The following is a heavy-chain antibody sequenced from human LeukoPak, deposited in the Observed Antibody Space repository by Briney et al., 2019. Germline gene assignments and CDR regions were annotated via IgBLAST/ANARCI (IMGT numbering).Heavy chain of an antibody. V-gene: IGHV4-34*01. Sequence: SETLSLTCTVSGGSITIYYWGWIRQPPGKGLEWIGEINHSGSTNYNPSLKSRVTISVDTSKNQFSLKLSSVTAADTAVYYCARRPLKVRGVYNWFDPWGQGTLVTVSS. CDR3: ARRPLKVRGVYNWFDP. CDR1: GGSITIYY. D-gene: IGHD3-10*01. CDR2: INHSGST. J-gene: IGHJ5*02.